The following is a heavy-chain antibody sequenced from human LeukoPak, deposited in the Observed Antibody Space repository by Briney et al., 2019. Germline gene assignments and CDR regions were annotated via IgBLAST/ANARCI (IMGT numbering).Heavy chain of an antibody. V-gene: IGHV4-30-4*01. CDR3: ARVFRDSRTDY. D-gene: IGHD3-22*01. CDR1: GGSISSGDYY. CDR2: IYYSGST. Sequence: SSETLSLTCTVSGGSISSGDYYWSWIRQPPGKGLEWIGYIYYSGSTYYNPSLKSRVTISVDTSKNQFSLKLSSVTAADTAVYYCARVFRDSRTDYWGQGTLVTVSS. J-gene: IGHJ4*02.